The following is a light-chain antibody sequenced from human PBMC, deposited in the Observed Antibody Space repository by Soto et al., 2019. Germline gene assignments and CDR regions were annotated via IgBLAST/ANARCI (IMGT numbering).Light chain of an antibody. CDR1: QSVSSN. Sequence: DIVMPQSPATLSVSPGERSTLSCRASQSVSSNFAWYQQTPGQAHRLLIYGASTRATGIPVRFSGSGSGTEFTLTISSLQPDEFATYYCQQYNSYLWTVGQGNKVDNK. V-gene: IGKV3-15*01. CDR2: GAS. CDR3: QQYNSYLWT. J-gene: IGKJ1*01.